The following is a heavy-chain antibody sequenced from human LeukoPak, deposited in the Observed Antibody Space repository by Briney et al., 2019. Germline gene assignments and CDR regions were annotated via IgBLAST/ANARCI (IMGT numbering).Heavy chain of an antibody. CDR3: TRDRSRAEDD. CDR2: INQGGSDK. V-gene: IGHV3-7*01. Sequence: PGGSLRLSCAASGFTFSGHWMSWVRQAPGKGLEWVANINQGGSDKYYADSVKGRFTISRDNANNLLYLQMNSLRGEDPAVYYCTRDRSRAEDDWGQGTLVTVSS. CDR1: GFTFSGHW. D-gene: IGHD1-14*01. J-gene: IGHJ4*02.